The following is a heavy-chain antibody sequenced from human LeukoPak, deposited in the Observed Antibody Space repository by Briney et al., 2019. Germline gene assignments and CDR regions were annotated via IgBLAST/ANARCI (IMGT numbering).Heavy chain of an antibody. CDR1: GFTFSSYD. Sequence: PGGSLRLSCAASGFTFSSYDMHWVRQATGKGLEWVSAIGTAGDTYYPGSVKGRFTISRENAKNCLYLQMNSLRAGDTAVYYCARGSRYSGIRGASGFDYWGQGTLVTVSS. D-gene: IGHD1-26*01. V-gene: IGHV3-13*01. CDR2: IGTAGDT. CDR3: ARGSRYSGIRGASGFDY. J-gene: IGHJ4*02.